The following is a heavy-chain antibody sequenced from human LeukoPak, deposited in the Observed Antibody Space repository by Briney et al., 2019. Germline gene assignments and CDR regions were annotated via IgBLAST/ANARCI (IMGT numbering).Heavy chain of an antibody. D-gene: IGHD7-27*01. Sequence: GGSLRLSCVASGFAVSSNYMSWVRQAPGKGLEWVSLIYSGGAIRYADSVKGRFTISRDSSKNTLFLQMNSLRAEDTAVYYCAKDGGLWVSAHWGDSWGRGTLVTVSS. CDR2: IYSGGAI. J-gene: IGHJ4*02. V-gene: IGHV3-53*01. CDR3: AKDGGLWVSAHWGDS. CDR1: GFAVSSNY.